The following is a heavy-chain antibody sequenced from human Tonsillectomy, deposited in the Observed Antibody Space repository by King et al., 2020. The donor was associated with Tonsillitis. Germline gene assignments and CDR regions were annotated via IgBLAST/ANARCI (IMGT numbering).Heavy chain of an antibody. CDR2: ISYDGSNK. CDR3: AILAAAGTGSRWYFDL. J-gene: IGHJ2*01. V-gene: IGHV3-30*03. Sequence: QLVQSGGGVVQPGRSLRLSCAASGFTFSSYGMHWVRQAPGKGLEWVAVISYDGSNKYYADSVKGRFTISRDNSKNTLYLQMNSLRAEDTAVYYCAILAAAGTGSRWYFDLWGRGTLVTVSS. CDR1: GFTFSSYG. D-gene: IGHD6-13*01.